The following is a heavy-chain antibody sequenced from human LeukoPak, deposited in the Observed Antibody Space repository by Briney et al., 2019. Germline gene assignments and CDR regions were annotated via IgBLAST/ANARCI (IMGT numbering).Heavy chain of an antibody. CDR3: ARVVGAFYWPFDY. CDR2: MNPNSGNT. CDR1: GYTFTSYD. D-gene: IGHD1-26*01. J-gene: IGHJ4*02. V-gene: IGHV1-8*01. Sequence: ASVKVSCKASGYTFTSYDINWVRQATGQGLEWMGWMNPNSGNTGYAQKLQGRVTMTTDTSTSTAYMELRSLRSDDTAVYYCARVVGAFYWPFDYWGQGTLVTVSS.